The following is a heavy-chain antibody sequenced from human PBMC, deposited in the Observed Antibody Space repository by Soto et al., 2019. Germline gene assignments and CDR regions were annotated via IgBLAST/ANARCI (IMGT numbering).Heavy chain of an antibody. CDR1: GFTFSSYA. V-gene: IGHV3-23*01. CDR2: ISGSGGST. CDR3: ARDEALAGNGKVDY. J-gene: IGHJ4*02. Sequence: GGSLRLSCAASGFTFSSYAMSWVRQAPGKGLEWVSAISGSGGSTYYADSVKGRFTISRDNSKNTLYLQMNSLRAEDTALYYCARDEALAGNGKVDYWGQGTLVTAPQ. D-gene: IGHD6-19*01.